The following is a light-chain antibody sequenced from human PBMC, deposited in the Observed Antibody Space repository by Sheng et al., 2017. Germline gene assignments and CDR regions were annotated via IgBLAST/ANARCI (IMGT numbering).Light chain of an antibody. J-gene: IGKJ4*02. Sequence: EIVMTQSPATLSVSPGERATLSCRASQSVSSYLAWYQQKPGQAPRLLIYGATTRATGIPARFSGSGSGTEFTLTISSLQSEDFATYYCQQSHSTPXSTFGG. CDR2: GAT. CDR3: QQSHSTPXST. CDR1: QSVSSY. V-gene: IGKV3-15*01.